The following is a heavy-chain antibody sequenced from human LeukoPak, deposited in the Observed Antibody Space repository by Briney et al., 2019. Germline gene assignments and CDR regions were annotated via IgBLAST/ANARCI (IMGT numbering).Heavy chain of an antibody. CDR3: AGRGDFGSGYRQCFDY. CDR2: IYYSGST. Sequence: PSETLSLTCTVSGGSISSSSYYWGWIRQPPGKGLEWIGSIYYSGSTYYNPSLKSRVTISVDTSKNQFSLKLSSVTAADTAVYSCAGRGDFGSGYRQCFDYWGQGTLVTVSS. V-gene: IGHV4-39*01. D-gene: IGHD3-3*01. J-gene: IGHJ4*02. CDR1: GGSISSSSYY.